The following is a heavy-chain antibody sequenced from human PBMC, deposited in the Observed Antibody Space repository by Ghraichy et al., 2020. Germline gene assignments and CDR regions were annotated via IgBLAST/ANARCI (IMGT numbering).Heavy chain of an antibody. J-gene: IGHJ4*02. CDR3: ATDGLLGFAEMLE. Sequence: SVKVSCKVSGFTSNRAAFQWVRRAPGQGLEWIGWIIVGSGNTHYAQKFDDTVTISWDLTATTVYMEMTNLRSEDTAVYYCATDGLLGFAEMLEWGQGTQVTVFS. CDR1: GFTSNRAA. CDR2: IIVGSGNT. V-gene: IGHV1-58*01. D-gene: IGHD3-10*01.